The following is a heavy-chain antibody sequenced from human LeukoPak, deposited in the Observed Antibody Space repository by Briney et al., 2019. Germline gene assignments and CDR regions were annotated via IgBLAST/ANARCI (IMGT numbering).Heavy chain of an antibody. D-gene: IGHD5-12*01. CDR2: IRGSGGST. J-gene: IGHJ4*02. Sequence: GESLRLSCAASGFTFSSYAMSWVRQAPGKGLEWVSAIRGSGGSTYYADSVKGRFTISRDNSKNTLYLQMSSLRAEDTAVYYCAKDHLVAHVFDYWGQGTLVTVSS. CDR1: GFTFSSYA. CDR3: AKDHLVAHVFDY. V-gene: IGHV3-23*01.